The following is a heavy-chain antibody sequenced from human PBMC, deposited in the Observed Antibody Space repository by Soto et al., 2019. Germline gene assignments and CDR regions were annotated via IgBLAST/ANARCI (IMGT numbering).Heavy chain of an antibody. D-gene: IGHD1-26*01. J-gene: IGHJ4*02. Sequence: PGGSLRLSCAASGFTFSSYAMHWVRQAPGKGLEYVSAISSNGGSTYYANSVKGRFTISRDNSKNTLYLQMGSLRAEDVAVYYCARDPGSYHFDYWGQGTLVTVSS. CDR3: ARDPGSYHFDY. CDR1: GFTFSSYA. CDR2: ISSNGGST. V-gene: IGHV3-64*01.